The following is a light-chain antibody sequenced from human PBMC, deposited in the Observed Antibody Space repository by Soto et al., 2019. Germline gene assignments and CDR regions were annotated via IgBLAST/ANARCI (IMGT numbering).Light chain of an antibody. CDR2: AAS. CDR3: LQYYNFSWT. CDR1: QEIRNT. V-gene: IGKV1-6*01. Sequence: AIQMTQSPSSLSASVGDRVAISCRASQEIRNTLAWYQQKPGEAPKLLIFAASNLQSGVPSRFSGSGSVTDFTLAITGLQPEDFATYYCLQYYNFSWTFGQGTKVDI. J-gene: IGKJ1*01.